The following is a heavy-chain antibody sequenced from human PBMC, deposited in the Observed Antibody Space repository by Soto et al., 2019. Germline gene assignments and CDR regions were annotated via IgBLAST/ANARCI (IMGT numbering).Heavy chain of an antibody. J-gene: IGHJ6*02. Sequence: SETLSLTCTVSGGCISSGGYYWGWIRQHPGKGLEWIGYIYYSGSTYYNPSLKSRVTISVDTSKNQFSLKLSSVTAADTAVYYCARDIGPAYNFYYGLDVWGQGTTVTVSS. CDR3: ARDIGPAYNFYYGLDV. CDR1: GGCISSGGYY. CDR2: IYYSGST. V-gene: IGHV4-31*03. D-gene: IGHD1-1*01.